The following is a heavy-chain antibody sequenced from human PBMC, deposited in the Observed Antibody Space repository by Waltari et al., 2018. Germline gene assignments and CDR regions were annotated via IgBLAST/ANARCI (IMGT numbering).Heavy chain of an antibody. CDR1: GWSFSGYY. CDR2: INHSGST. J-gene: IGHJ6*03. Sequence: QVQLQQWGAGLLKPSETLSLTCAVYGWSFSGYYWSWIRQPPGKGLEWIGEINHSGSTNYNPSLKSRVTISVDTSKNQFSLKLSSVTAADTAVYYCARCRINYYYYYMDVWGKGTTVTVSS. CDR3: ARCRINYYYYYMDV. V-gene: IGHV4-34*01.